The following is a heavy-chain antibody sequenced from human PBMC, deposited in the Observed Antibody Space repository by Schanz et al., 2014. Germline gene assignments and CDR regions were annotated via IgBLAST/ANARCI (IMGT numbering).Heavy chain of an antibody. D-gene: IGHD3-10*01. J-gene: IGHJ3*02. CDR3: AKGRFGELRAYDM. Sequence: SCAASGFTFSSYAMSWVRQAPGKGLEWVSAISGSGGSTYYADSVKGRFTISRDNSKNTLYLQMNSLRAEDTDVYYCAKGRFGELRAYDMCGPGTMVTVSS. CDR1: GFTFSSYA. CDR2: ISGSGGST. V-gene: IGHV3-23*01.